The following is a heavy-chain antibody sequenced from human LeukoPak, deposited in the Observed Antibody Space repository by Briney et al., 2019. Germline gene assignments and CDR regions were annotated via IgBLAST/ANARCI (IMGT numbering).Heavy chain of an antibody. CDR1: GLTFDDYA. CDR3: AKGGLRWLYYFDY. Sequence: GGSLRLSCAASGLTFDDYAMHWLRQAPGKGLEWVSGISWNSGSIGYADSVKGRFTISRDNAKNSLYLQMNSLRAEDTALYYCAKGGLRWLYYFDYWGQGTLVTVSS. J-gene: IGHJ4*02. CDR2: ISWNSGSI. D-gene: IGHD4-23*01. V-gene: IGHV3-9*01.